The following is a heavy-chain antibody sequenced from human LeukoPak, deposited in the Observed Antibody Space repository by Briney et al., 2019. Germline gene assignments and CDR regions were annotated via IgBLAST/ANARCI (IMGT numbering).Heavy chain of an antibody. J-gene: IGHJ3*02. Sequence: SETLSLTCAVSGGSISRGGYSWSWIRQPPGKGLEWIGYIYHSGSTYYNPSLKSRVTISVDTSKNQFSLKLSSVTAADTAVYYCARQFLGYCSGGSCSDAFDIWGQGTMVTVSS. CDR3: ARQFLGYCSGGSCSDAFDI. CDR2: IYHSGST. D-gene: IGHD2-15*01. V-gene: IGHV4-30-2*03. CDR1: GGSISRGGYS.